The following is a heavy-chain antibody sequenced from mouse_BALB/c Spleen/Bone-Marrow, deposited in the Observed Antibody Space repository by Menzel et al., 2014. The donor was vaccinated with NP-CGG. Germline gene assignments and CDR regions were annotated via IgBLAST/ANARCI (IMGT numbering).Heavy chain of an antibody. CDR3: ARDVGYGNYFVY. CDR1: GFTFSDFY. V-gene: IGHV7-1*02. J-gene: IGHJ3*01. D-gene: IGHD2-10*02. Sequence: EVHLVESGGDLVQPGDSLRLSCATSGFTFSDFYMEWVRQPPGKRLEWIATSRNRAKYYTTEYSASVKGRFIVSRDTSQSVLYLQMNALRAEDTAIYYCARDVGYGNYFVYWGQGTLVTVSA. CDR2: SRNRAKYYTT.